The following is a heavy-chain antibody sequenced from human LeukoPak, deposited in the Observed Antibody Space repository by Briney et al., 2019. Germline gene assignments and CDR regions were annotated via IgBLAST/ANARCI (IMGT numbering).Heavy chain of an antibody. CDR2: ISSSSSTI. Sequence: GGSLRLSCAASGFTFSSYSMKWVRQAPGKGLEWVSYISSSSSTIYYAASVKGRFTISRDNAKNSLYLQMNSLRAEDTAVYYCARDRGTLPGYFDYWGHGTLVTVSS. CDR3: ARDRGTLPGYFDY. V-gene: IGHV3-48*04. D-gene: IGHD1-7*01. CDR1: GFTFSSYS. J-gene: IGHJ4*01.